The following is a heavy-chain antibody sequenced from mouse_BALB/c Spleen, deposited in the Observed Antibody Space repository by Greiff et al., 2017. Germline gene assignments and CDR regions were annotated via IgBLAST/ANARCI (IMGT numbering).Heavy chain of an antibody. J-gene: IGHJ2*01. CDR2: INPGSGGT. Sequence: QVQLKQSGAELVRPGTSVKVSCKASGYAFTNYLIEWVKQRPGQGLEWIGVINPGSGGTNYNEKFKGKATLTADKSSSTAYMQLSSLTSDDSAVYFCAKGGNYGGYYFDYWGQGTTLTVSS. CDR3: AKGGNYGGYYFDY. CDR1: GYAFTNYL. V-gene: IGHV1-54*01. D-gene: IGHD2-1*01.